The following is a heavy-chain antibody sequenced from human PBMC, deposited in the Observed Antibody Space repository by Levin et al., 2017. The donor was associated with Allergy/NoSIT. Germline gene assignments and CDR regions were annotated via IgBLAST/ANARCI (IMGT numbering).Heavy chain of an antibody. CDR1: GFTFSSYA. CDR3: ARADSSAYPDY. CDR2: ISYEGSTT. Sequence: PGGSLRLSCATSGFTFSSYAMHWFRQAPGKGLEWVAVISYEGSTTYYADSVKGRFTISRDSSKNTLYVRMNSLRPEDTAVYYCARADSSAYPDYGGQGTLVTVSS. J-gene: IGHJ4*02. D-gene: IGHD3-22*01. V-gene: IGHV3-30-3*01.